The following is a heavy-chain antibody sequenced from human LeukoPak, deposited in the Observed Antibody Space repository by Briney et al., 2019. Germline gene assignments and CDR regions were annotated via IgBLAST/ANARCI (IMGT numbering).Heavy chain of an antibody. V-gene: IGHV4-39*01. CDR2: IYYSGST. CDR1: GGSISSSGYY. D-gene: IGHD3-3*01. J-gene: IGHJ4*02. CDR3: ARRRGDFWSDYYAFDY. Sequence: SETLSLTCTVSGGSISSSGYYWGWIRQPPGKGLEWIGTIYYSGSTQYNPSLKSRVTISVDTSKNQFSLKLSSVTAADTAVYYCARRRGDFWSDYYAFDYWGQGTLVTISS.